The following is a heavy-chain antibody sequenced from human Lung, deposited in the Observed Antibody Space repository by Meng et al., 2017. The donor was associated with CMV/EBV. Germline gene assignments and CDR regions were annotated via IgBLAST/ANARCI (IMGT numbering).Heavy chain of an antibody. V-gene: IGHV4-4*02. D-gene: IGHD6-19*01. J-gene: IGHJ4*02. Sequence: QGRREESGPGLVKPSGTLSLTCAVSGGSISISNWWSWVRQPPGKGLEWIGEIYHSGSTNYNPSLKSRVTISVDKSKNQFSLKLSSVTAADTAVYYCASFPPPGKQWLVTDYWGQGTLVTVSS. CDR3: ASFPPPGKQWLVTDY. CDR2: IYHSGST. CDR1: GGSISISNW.